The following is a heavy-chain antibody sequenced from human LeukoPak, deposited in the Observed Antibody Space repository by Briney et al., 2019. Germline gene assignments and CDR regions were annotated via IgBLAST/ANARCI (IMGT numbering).Heavy chain of an antibody. D-gene: IGHD6-19*01. CDR1: GGTFSSYA. Sequence: SVKVSCKASGGTFSSYAISCVRQAPRHGLEWMGRIIPILGIANYAQKFQGRVTITADKSTSTAYMELSSLRSEDTAVYYCAAVAGTGRFDYWGQGTLVTVSS. CDR2: IIPILGIA. CDR3: AAVAGTGRFDY. V-gene: IGHV1-69*04. J-gene: IGHJ4*02.